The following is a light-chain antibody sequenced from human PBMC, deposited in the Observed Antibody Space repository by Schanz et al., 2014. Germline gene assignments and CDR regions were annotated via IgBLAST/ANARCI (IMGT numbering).Light chain of an antibody. CDR1: QSVSSN. CDR3: QQYNNWPPWT. J-gene: IGKJ1*01. Sequence: EIVMTQSPATLSVSPGEGATLSCRASQSVSSNLAWYQQRPGQGPRLLIFGASTRATDTPDRFRGSGSGTEFALTISSLQSEDSAVYYCQQYNNWPPWTFGQGTKVEIK. CDR2: GAS. V-gene: IGKV3-15*01.